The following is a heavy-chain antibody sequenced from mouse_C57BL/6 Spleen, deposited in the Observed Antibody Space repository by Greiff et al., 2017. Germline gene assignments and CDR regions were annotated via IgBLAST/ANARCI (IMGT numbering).Heavy chain of an antibody. D-gene: IGHD4-1*01. V-gene: IGHV10-1*01. J-gene: IGHJ4*01. CDR1: GFSFNTYA. Sequence: EVMLVESGGGLVQPKGSLKLSCAASGFSFNTYAMNWVRQAPGKGLEWVARIRSKSNNYATYYADSVKDRFTISRDDSESMLYLQMNNLKTEDTAMYYCVRQQWDDAMDDWGQGTSVTVSS. CDR2: IRSKSNNYAT. CDR3: VRQQWDDAMDD.